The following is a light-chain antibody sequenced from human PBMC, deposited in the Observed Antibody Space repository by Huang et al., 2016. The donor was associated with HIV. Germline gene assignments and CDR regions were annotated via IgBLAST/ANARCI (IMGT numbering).Light chain of an antibody. V-gene: IGKV3-15*01. Sequence: EIVMTQSPVTLSVSPGERATRSCRASQSVSIHLAWYQQKPGQAPRLLISGASTRVTGVPGRFSGSGSGTEFTLTISSLQSEDFALYYCQQYNNWPPITFGQGTRLEIK. CDR2: GAS. CDR1: QSVSIH. J-gene: IGKJ5*01. CDR3: QQYNNWPPIT.